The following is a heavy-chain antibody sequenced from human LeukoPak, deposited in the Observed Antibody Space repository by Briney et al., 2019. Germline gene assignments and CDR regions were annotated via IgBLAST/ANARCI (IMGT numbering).Heavy chain of an antibody. V-gene: IGHV3-23*01. CDR1: GFTFSSYA. CDR3: AKVETYYDFWSGYYPFDY. Sequence: PGGSLRLSCAASGFTFSSYAMSWVRQAPGKGLEWVSAISGSGGSTYYADSVKGWFTISRDNSKNTLYLQMNSLRAEDTAVYYCAKVETYYDFWSGYYPFDYWGQGTLVTVSS. J-gene: IGHJ4*02. D-gene: IGHD3-3*01. CDR2: ISGSGGST.